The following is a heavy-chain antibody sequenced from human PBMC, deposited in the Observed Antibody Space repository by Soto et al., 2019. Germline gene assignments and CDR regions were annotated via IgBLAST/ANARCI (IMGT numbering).Heavy chain of an antibody. Sequence: EVQLLMSGGGSVQPGGSLRLSCEVSGFTLTNYAMSWVRQAPGKGLEWVSQISASGDRTYYADSVKGRFTISKDSSKNTLFLQMNSLRGEDSAVYYCEGSWTWGQGTMVTVSS. D-gene: IGHD5-12*01. J-gene: IGHJ3*01. CDR2: ISASGDRT. V-gene: IGHV3-23*01. CDR1: GFTLTNYA. CDR3: EGSWT.